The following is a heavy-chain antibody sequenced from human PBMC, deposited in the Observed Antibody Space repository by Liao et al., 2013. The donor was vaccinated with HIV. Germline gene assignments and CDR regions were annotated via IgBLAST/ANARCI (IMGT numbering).Heavy chain of an antibody. V-gene: IGHV4-59*01. CDR3: ARLHGGAFDI. J-gene: IGHJ3*02. D-gene: IGHD3-10*01. CDR1: GGSISSYS. Sequence: QVQLQESGPRLVKPSETLSLTCSVSGGSISSYSWGWVRQPPGKGLQWIGYISYSGSASYNPSLESRLTMSEDTSKNQFSLNLNSVTAADTAIYYCARLHGGAFDIWGQGTLVTVSS. CDR2: ISYSGSA.